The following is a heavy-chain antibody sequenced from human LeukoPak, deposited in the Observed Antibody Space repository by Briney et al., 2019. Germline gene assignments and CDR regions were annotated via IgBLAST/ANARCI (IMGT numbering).Heavy chain of an antibody. D-gene: IGHD3-16*02. Sequence: PGGSLRLSCTTSGFTFGDYAMSWVRQAPGKGLEWVGFIRTKAYGGTPEYAASVKGRFTISRDDFKSIAYLQVNSLTTEDTAVYFCSGTSYVWGSYRSLDFWGQGTLVTVSS. CDR2: IRTKAYGGTP. CDR3: SGTSYVWGSYRSLDF. CDR1: GFTFGDYA. J-gene: IGHJ4*02. V-gene: IGHV3-49*04.